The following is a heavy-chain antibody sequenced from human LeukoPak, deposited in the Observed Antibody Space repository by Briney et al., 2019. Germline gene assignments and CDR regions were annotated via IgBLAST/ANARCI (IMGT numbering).Heavy chain of an antibody. Sequence: ASVKVSCKASGYTFTGYYMHWVRQAPGQGLEWMGWISAYNGNTNYAQKLQGRVTMTTDTSTSTAYMELRSLRSDDTAVYYCARDAPFRTSHFDYWGQGTLVTVSS. V-gene: IGHV1-18*04. CDR3: ARDAPFRTSHFDY. CDR1: GYTFTGYY. J-gene: IGHJ4*02. D-gene: IGHD2/OR15-2a*01. CDR2: ISAYNGNT.